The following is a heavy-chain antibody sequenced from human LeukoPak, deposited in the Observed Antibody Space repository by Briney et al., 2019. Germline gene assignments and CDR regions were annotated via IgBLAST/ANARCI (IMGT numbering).Heavy chain of an antibody. CDR3: AKSGYCSGGSCRYYFDY. V-gene: IGHV3-30*18. Sequence: GRSLRLSCAASGFTFSSYGMHWVRQAPGKGLEWVAVISYDGSNKYYADSVKGRFTISRDNSKNTLYLQMNSLRAEDTAVYYCAKSGYCSGGSCRYYFDYWGQGTLVTVSS. CDR2: ISYDGSNK. D-gene: IGHD2-15*01. CDR1: GFTFSSYG. J-gene: IGHJ4*02.